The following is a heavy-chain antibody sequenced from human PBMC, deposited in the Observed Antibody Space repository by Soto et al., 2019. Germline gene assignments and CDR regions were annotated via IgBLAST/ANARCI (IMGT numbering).Heavy chain of an antibody. V-gene: IGHV4-39*01. D-gene: IGHD4-17*01. Sequence: PSETLSLTCTVSGGSVTNSSYYWGWIRQSPGKGLEWIGSVYYRGRSYSKSSVKSRVTISVDTSKNRFSLSLNSVTASDTAVYFRVSKRTTVPTQAYFDYWGPGALVTVSS. CDR2: VYYRGRS. CDR1: GGSVTNSSYY. CDR3: VSKRTTVPTQAYFDY. J-gene: IGHJ4*02.